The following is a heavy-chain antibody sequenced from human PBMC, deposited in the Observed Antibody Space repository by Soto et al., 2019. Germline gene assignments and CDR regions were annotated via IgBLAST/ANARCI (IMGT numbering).Heavy chain of an antibody. D-gene: IGHD2-15*01. CDR1: GGSISSYY. Sequence: SETLSLTCTVSGGSISSYYWSWIRQPPGKGLEWIGSIYYSGSTYYNPSLKSRVTISVDTSKNQFSLKLSSVTAADTAVYYCARRPNGVVVVAATGWVGYYYYYYGMDVWGQGTTVTVSS. J-gene: IGHJ6*02. CDR3: ARRPNGVVVVAATGWVGYYYYYYGMDV. CDR2: IYYSGST. V-gene: IGHV4-59*05.